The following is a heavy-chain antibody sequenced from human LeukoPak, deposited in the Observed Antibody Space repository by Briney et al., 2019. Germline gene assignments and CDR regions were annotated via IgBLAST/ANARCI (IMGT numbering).Heavy chain of an antibody. CDR2: IYYSGST. J-gene: IGHJ3*02. V-gene: IGHV4-39*07. D-gene: IGHD6-13*01. CDR3: ARDGLPIAAQSRPAPNAFDI. CDR1: GGSISSSSYY. Sequence: SETLSLTCTVSGGSISSSSYYWGWIRQPPGKGLEWIGSIYYSGSTYYNPSLKSRVTISVDTSKNQFSLQLSSVTAADTAVYYCARDGLPIAAQSRPAPNAFDIWGQGTMVTVSS.